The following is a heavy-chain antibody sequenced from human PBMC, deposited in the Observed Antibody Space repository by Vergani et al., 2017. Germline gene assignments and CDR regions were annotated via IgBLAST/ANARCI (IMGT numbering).Heavy chain of an antibody. CDR1: GGSITYGAFY. Sequence: QLQLQESGPGLVKPSETLSLTCTDSGGSITYGAFYWGWIRQSPGKGLEWIGSIYYSENKFYNPSLESRVTLSIDTTKNQFSLKLKSVTAADTAVYYCARCFRDEGMIYGGTVENWFDPWGQGTLVTVSS. CDR3: ARCFRDEGMIYGGTVENWFDP. J-gene: IGHJ5*02. V-gene: IGHV4-39*01. D-gene: IGHD3-22*01. CDR2: IYYSENK.